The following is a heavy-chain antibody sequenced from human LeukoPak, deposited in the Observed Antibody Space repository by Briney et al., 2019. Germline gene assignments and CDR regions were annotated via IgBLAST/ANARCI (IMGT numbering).Heavy chain of an antibody. V-gene: IGHV4-61*02. CDR3: ARLSTVTTSFDY. D-gene: IGHD4-17*01. CDR2: IYTSGST. Sequence: PSETLSLTCSVSGGSVSSTSYYWSWIRQPAGKGLEWIGRIYTSGSTNYNPSLKSRVTISVDTSKNQFSLKLISVTAADTAVYYCARLSTVTTSFDYWGQGTLVTVSS. J-gene: IGHJ4*02. CDR1: GGSVSSTSYY.